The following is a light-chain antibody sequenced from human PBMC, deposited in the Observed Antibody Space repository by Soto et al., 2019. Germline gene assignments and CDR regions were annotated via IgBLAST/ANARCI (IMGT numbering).Light chain of an antibody. V-gene: IGLV2-14*01. CDR3: SSYTTSSTYV. Sequence: QSVLTQPASVSGSPGQSITISCTGTSSDVGGYNYVSWYQQHPGKAPKLMIYVVTNRPSGVSNRFSGSKSGNTASLTISGLRAGDEADYYCSSYTTSSTYVFGTGTKLTVL. CDR2: VVT. J-gene: IGLJ1*01. CDR1: SSDVGGYNY.